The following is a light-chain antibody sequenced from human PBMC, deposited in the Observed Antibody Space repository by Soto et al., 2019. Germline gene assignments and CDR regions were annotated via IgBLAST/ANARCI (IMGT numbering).Light chain of an antibody. V-gene: IGKV3D-15*01. CDR2: GAS. CDR3: QQYNNWPLIT. J-gene: IGKJ5*01. Sequence: ILLTQSPDTLSLSPWERATLSCRAAQSVGTRLAWYQHKTGQAPRLLISGASSRATGIPDRFTGSGSETSFTLTISRLEPEDFAVYYCQQYNNWPLITFGQGTRLEIK. CDR1: QSVGTR.